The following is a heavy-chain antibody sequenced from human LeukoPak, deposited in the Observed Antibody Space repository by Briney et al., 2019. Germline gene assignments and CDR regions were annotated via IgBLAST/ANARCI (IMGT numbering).Heavy chain of an antibody. Sequence: TGGSLRLSCTASGLSFSSYSMNWVRQAPGKGLEWVSSISSSSSYIYYADSVKGRFTISRDNAKNSLYLQMNSLRAEDTAVYYCAKDDGWVQYANWGQGTLVTVSS. CDR1: GLSFSSYS. V-gene: IGHV3-21*04. CDR3: AKDDGWVQYAN. CDR2: ISSSSSYI. D-gene: IGHD5-24*01. J-gene: IGHJ4*02.